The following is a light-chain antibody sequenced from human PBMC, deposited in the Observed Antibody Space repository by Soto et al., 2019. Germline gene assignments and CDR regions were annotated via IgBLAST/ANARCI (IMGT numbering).Light chain of an antibody. J-gene: IGKJ3*01. CDR1: QSVSSSY. CDR2: DAS. V-gene: IGKV3-20*01. Sequence: EIVLTQSPGTLSLSPGERATLSCRASQSVSSSYLAWYQQKPGQAPRLLIYDASSRATGTPDRFSGSGSGTDFTLTISRLEPEDFAVYYCQQYGGSPALFTFGPGTKVDI. CDR3: QQYGGSPALFT.